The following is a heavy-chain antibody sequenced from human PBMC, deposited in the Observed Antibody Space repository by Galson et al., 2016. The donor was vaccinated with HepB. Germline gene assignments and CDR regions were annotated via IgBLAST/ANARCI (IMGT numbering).Heavy chain of an antibody. Sequence: SLRLSCAASGFTFSSYWMRWVRQAPGKGLECVASIKTDGSEKYYVDSVKGRFTISRDNAKNSLYLQMNSLRAEDTALYYCASAVRGYSVDIWGQGTMVTFSS. J-gene: IGHJ3*02. CDR3: ASAVRGYSVDI. V-gene: IGHV3-7*01. CDR2: IKTDGSEK. D-gene: IGHD5-18*01. CDR1: GFTFSSYW.